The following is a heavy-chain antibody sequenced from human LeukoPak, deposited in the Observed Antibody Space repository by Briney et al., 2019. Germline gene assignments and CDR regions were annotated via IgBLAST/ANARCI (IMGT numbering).Heavy chain of an antibody. CDR2: IYHSGST. Sequence: MPSETLSLTCAVSGYSISSAYYWGWIRQPPGKGLEWIGSIYHSGSTYYNPSLKSRVTISVDTSKNQFSLKLSSVTATDKGVYWCARGRGTTAGTVNDFWGRGTLVTVSS. D-gene: IGHD1/OR15-1a*01. J-gene: IGHJ4*02. CDR1: GYSISSAYY. CDR3: ARGRGTTAGTVNDF. V-gene: IGHV4-38-2*01.